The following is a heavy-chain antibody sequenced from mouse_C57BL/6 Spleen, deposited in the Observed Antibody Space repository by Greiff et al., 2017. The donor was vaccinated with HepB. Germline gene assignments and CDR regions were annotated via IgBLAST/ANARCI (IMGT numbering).Heavy chain of an antibody. D-gene: IGHD1-1*01. CDR2: IYPGDGDT. CDR3: ARKGLDYYGSSFLFDY. J-gene: IGHJ2*01. Sequence: QVQLQQSGPELVKPGASVKISCKASGYAFSSSWMNWVKQRPGKGLEWIGRIYPGDGDTNYNGKFKGKATLTADKSSSTAYMQLSSLTSEDSAVYCCARKGLDYYGSSFLFDYWGQGTTLTVSA. V-gene: IGHV1-82*01. CDR1: GYAFSSSW.